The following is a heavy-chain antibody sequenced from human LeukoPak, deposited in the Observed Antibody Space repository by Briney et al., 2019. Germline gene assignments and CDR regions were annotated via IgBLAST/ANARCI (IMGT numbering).Heavy chain of an antibody. D-gene: IGHD2-15*01. J-gene: IGHJ4*02. CDR2: ISYDGSNK. CDR1: GFTFSSYA. Sequence: GGSLRLSCAASGFTFSSYAMHWVRQAPGKGLEWVAVISYDGSNKYYADSVKGRFTISRDNSKNTLYLQMNSLRAEDTAVYYCARSITVGYCSGGSCYVDYWGQGTLVTVSS. V-gene: IGHV3-30-3*01. CDR3: ARSITVGYCSGGSCYVDY.